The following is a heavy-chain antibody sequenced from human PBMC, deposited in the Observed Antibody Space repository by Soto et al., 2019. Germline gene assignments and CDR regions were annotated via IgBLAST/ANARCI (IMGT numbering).Heavy chain of an antibody. CDR2: IYWDDDQ. J-gene: IGHJ3*01. D-gene: IGHD2-2*01. Sequence: QITLKESGPPLVKPTQTRTLTCTFSGFSLSTDGVGVGWIRQPPGKALEWLALIYWDDDQRYSPSLKTRLTNTKDTSKNQVVLTMTNMDPVDTATYYCAHAYGGTSWPNDAFDVWGQGTVVTVSS. V-gene: IGHV2-5*02. CDR1: GFSLSTDGVG. CDR3: AHAYGGTSWPNDAFDV.